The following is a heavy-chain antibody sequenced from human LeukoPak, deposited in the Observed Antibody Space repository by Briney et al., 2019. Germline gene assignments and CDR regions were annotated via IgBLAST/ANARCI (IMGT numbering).Heavy chain of an antibody. J-gene: IGHJ4*02. Sequence: GGSLRLSSAASGFTFSSYGMHWVRQAPGQGLERVAFIRYDGSNKYYADSVNSRFTISRDNSKNTLYLQMNSLRAEDTAVYYCAKDRRPNSYNSRWLDYWGQGTLVTVSS. D-gene: IGHD6-13*01. CDR3: AKDRRPNSYNSRWLDY. V-gene: IGHV3-30*02. CDR1: GFTFSSYG. CDR2: IRYDGSNK.